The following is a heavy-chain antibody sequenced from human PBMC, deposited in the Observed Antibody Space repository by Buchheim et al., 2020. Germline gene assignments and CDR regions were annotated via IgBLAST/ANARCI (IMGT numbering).Heavy chain of an antibody. V-gene: IGHV3-48*03. CDR3: ASLSYYDSSGYYPYYFDY. Sequence: EVQLVESGGGLVQPGGSLRLSCAASGFTFSSYEMNWVRQAPGKGLEWVSYISSSGSTIYYADSVKGRFTISRDNAKNSLYLQMNSLRAEDTAVYYCASLSYYDSSGYYPYYFDYWGQGTL. J-gene: IGHJ4*02. CDR2: ISSSGSTI. D-gene: IGHD3-22*01. CDR1: GFTFSSYE.